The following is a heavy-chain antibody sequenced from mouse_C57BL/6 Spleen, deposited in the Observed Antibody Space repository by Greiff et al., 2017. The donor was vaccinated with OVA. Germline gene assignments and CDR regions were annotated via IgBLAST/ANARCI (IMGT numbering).Heavy chain of an antibody. CDR2: ISSGSSTI. J-gene: IGHJ1*03. V-gene: IGHV5-17*01. CDR3: ARDYYGNYPAFDG. D-gene: IGHD2-1*01. CDR1: GFTFSDYG. Sequence: EVNLVESGGGLVKPGGSLKLSCAASGFTFSDYGMHWVRQAPEKGLEWVAYISSGSSTIYYADTVKGRFTISRDNAKHTLFLQMTSLRSEDTAMYDCARDYYGNYPAFDGWGTGTTVTVAS.